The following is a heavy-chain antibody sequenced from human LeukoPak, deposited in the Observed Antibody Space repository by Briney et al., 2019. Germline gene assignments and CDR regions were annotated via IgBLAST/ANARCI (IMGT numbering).Heavy chain of an antibody. CDR2: IYYSGST. D-gene: IGHD1-26*01. Sequence: PSETLSLTCTVSGVSISSYYWSWIRQPPGKGLEWIGYIYYSGSTNYNPSLKSRVTISVDTSKNQFSLKLSSVTAADTAVYYCARGLSGDWGQGTLVTVSS. V-gene: IGHV4-59*01. CDR3: ARGLSGD. CDR1: GVSISSYY. J-gene: IGHJ4*02.